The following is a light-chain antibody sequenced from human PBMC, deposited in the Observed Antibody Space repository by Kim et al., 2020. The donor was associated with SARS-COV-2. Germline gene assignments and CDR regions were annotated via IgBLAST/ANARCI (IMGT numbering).Light chain of an antibody. CDR3: NSRDSSGNHR. CDR1: SLGRYY. J-gene: IGLJ2*01. V-gene: IGLV3-19*01. Sequence: ALGQTVRMTAQGDSLGRYYTSWYQQKSGQAHVLVIYGKNNRPSGIPDRFSGSSSGNTASLTITGGQAEDEADYYCNSRDSSGNHRFGGGTQLTVL. CDR2: GKN.